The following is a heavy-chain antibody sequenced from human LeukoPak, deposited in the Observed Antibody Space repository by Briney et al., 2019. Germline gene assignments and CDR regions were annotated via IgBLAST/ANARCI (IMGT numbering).Heavy chain of an antibody. J-gene: IGHJ4*02. CDR3: ARDGDIVATADY. Sequence: ASVKVSCTACGYTFTGYYMHGVRQAPGQGLDGMGWINPNSGGTNYAQKFQGRVTMTRDTSISTAYMELSRLRSDDTAVYYCARDGDIVATADYWGQGTLVTVSS. D-gene: IGHD5-12*01. V-gene: IGHV1-2*02. CDR1: GYTFTGYY. CDR2: INPNSGGT.